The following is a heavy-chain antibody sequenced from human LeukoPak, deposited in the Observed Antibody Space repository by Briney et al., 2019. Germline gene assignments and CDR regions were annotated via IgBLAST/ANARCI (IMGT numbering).Heavy chain of an antibody. Sequence: GGSLRLSCAASGFTFSSYEMNWVRQAPGKGLVWVSYISSSGSTIYYADSVKGRFTISRDNAKNSLYLQMNSLRAEDTAVYYCATYYDILTGYFFDYWGQGTLDTVSS. CDR3: ATYYDILTGYFFDY. CDR1: GFTFSSYE. J-gene: IGHJ4*02. CDR2: ISSSGSTI. V-gene: IGHV3-48*03. D-gene: IGHD3-9*01.